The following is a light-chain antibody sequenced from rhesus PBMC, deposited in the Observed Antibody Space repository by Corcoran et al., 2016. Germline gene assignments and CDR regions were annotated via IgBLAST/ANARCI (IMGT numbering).Light chain of an antibody. CDR2: EVS. CDR3: CSYAGSYTFV. CDR1: SSDIGGYNY. J-gene: IGLJ6*01. Sequence: QAALTQPRSVSGSPGQSVTISCTGTSSDIGGYNYVSWYQQHPGTAPKLMIYEVSKRPSGVSNRFSGSKSGNTASLTIPGLQAEDEADYYCCSYAGSYTFVFGSGTKLIVL. V-gene: IGLV2-32*01.